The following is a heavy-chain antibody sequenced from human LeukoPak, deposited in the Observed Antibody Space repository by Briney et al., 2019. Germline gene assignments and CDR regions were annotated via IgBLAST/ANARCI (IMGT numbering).Heavy chain of an antibody. CDR1: GFTFSSYS. Sequence: PGGSLRLSCAASGFTFSSYSMNWVRQAPGKGLEWVSSISSSSSYIYYADSVKGRFTISRNNAKNSLYLQMNSLRAEDTAVYYCARDFGGYDDFGGLEPDYFDYWGQGTLVTVSS. V-gene: IGHV3-21*01. CDR3: ARDFGGYDDFGGLEPDYFDY. CDR2: ISSSSSYI. D-gene: IGHD3-16*01. J-gene: IGHJ4*02.